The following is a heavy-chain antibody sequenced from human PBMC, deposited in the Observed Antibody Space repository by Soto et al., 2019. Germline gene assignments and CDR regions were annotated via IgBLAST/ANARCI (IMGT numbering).Heavy chain of an antibody. CDR1: GGSISSYY. Sequence: SETLSLTCTVSGGSISSYYWSWIRQPPGKGLEWIGYIYYSGSTNYNPSLKSRVTISVDTSKNQFSLKLSSVTAADTAVYYCARSLYYYDSSGYYAYYFDYWGQGTLVTVSS. D-gene: IGHD3-22*01. V-gene: IGHV4-59*01. J-gene: IGHJ4*02. CDR3: ARSLYYYDSSGYYAYYFDY. CDR2: IYYSGST.